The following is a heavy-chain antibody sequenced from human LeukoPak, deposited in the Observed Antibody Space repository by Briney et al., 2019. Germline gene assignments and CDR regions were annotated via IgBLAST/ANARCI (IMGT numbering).Heavy chain of an antibody. J-gene: IGHJ4*02. CDR1: GYTFTSYY. V-gene: IGHV1-46*01. Sequence: ASVTVSCKASGYTFTSYYMHWVRQAPGQGLEWMGIINPSGGSTSYAQKFQGRVTMTRDTSTSTVYMELSSLRSEDTAVYYRARDARTSYDSSGYYFDYWGQGTLVTVSS. D-gene: IGHD3-22*01. CDR3: ARDARTSYDSSGYYFDY. CDR2: INPSGGST.